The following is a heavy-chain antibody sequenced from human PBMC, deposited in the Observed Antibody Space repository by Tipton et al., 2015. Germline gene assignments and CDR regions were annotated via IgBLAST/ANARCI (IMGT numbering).Heavy chain of an antibody. Sequence: GSLRLSCAASEFSFADYDMNWVRQSPAKGLEWVANIKYDGSEKYYVDSVKGRFTISRDNAEKSLDLQMNSLRAEDTAVYYCSRVGEAWGQGTLVTVSS. V-gene: IGHV3-7*01. J-gene: IGHJ4*02. D-gene: IGHD3-16*01. CDR3: SRVGEA. CDR1: EFSFADYD. CDR2: IKYDGSEK.